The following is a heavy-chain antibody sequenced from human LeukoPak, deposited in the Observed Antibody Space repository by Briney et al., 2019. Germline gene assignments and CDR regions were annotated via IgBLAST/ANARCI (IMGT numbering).Heavy chain of an antibody. Sequence: GESRRLSCAASGFTFSSYGMHWVRQAPGKGLEWVAVIWYDGSNKYYADSVKGRFTISRDNSKNTVYLQMNSLRAEDTAEYYCAREGGYRDFDYWGQGTLVTVSS. J-gene: IGHJ4*02. CDR3: AREGGYRDFDY. CDR1: GFTFSSYG. CDR2: IWYDGSNK. V-gene: IGHV3-33*01. D-gene: IGHD5-12*01.